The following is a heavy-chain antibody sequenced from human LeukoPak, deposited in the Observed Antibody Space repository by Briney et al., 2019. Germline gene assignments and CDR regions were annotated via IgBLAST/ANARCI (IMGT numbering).Heavy chain of an antibody. D-gene: IGHD6-13*01. CDR1: GGSFSGYY. V-gene: IGHV4-34*01. Sequence: PSETLSLTCAVYGGSFSGYYWSWIRQPPGKGLEWIGEINHSGSTNYNPSLKSRVTISVDTSKSQFSLKLSSVTAADTAVYYCASRIAALDYWGQGTLVTVSS. CDR2: INHSGST. CDR3: ASRIAALDY. J-gene: IGHJ4*02.